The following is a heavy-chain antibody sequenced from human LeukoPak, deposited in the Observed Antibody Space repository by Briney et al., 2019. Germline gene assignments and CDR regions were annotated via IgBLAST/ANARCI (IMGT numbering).Heavy chain of an antibody. Sequence: GGSLRLSCAASGFTFSSNAMSWVRQAPGKGLEWVSGISYSGGSRNYADSVKGRFTISRDNSKNTLYLQMNSLRAEDTAVYYCARHIAARTPYYFYYWGQGTLVTVSS. V-gene: IGHV3-23*01. CDR2: ISYSGGSR. CDR3: ARHIAARTPYYFYY. D-gene: IGHD6-6*01. J-gene: IGHJ4*02. CDR1: GFTFSSNA.